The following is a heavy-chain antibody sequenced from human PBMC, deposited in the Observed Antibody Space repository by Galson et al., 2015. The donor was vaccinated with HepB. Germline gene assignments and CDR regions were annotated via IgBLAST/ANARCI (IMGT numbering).Heavy chain of an antibody. Sequence: SVKVSCKASGYTFTSYAMHWVRQAPGQRLEWMGWINAGNGNTKYSQKFQGRVTITRDTSASTAYMELSSLRSEDTAVYYCARATRIVGDGAFDIWGQGTMVTVSS. D-gene: IGHD1-26*01. CDR2: INAGNGNT. V-gene: IGHV1-3*01. CDR3: ARATRIVGDGAFDI. J-gene: IGHJ3*02. CDR1: GYTFTSYA.